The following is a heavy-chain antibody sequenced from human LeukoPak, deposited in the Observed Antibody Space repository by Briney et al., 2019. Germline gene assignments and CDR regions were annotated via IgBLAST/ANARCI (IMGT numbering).Heavy chain of an antibody. D-gene: IGHD7-27*01. CDR3: ARDGGTGDLNGALY. Sequence: GASVKVSCKASTYTFTDYYVHWVRQAPGQGLEWMGWLNPDSGGTYYVQKFHGRVTMTRDTSINTAYMELSSLRSDDTAVYYCARDGGTGDLNGALYWGQGTLVTVPS. CDR1: TYTFTDYY. V-gene: IGHV1-2*02. J-gene: IGHJ4*02. CDR2: LNPDSGGT.